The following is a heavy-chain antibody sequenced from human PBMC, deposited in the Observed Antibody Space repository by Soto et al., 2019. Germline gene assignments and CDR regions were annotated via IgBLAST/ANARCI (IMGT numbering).Heavy chain of an antibody. CDR1: GYSFTSYW. J-gene: IGHJ6*02. V-gene: IGHV5-51*01. CDR3: ARDGLVVVPANAFYYGMDV. CDR2: IYPGDSDT. Sequence: GESLKISCKGSGYSFTSYWIGWVRQMPGKGLEWMGIIYPGDSDTRYSPSFQGQVTISADKSISTAYLQWSSLKASDTAMYYCARDGLVVVPANAFYYGMDVWGQGTTVTVSS. D-gene: IGHD2-2*01.